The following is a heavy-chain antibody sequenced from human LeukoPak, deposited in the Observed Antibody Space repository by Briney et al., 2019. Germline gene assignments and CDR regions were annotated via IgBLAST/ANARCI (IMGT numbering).Heavy chain of an antibody. Sequence: GGSLRLSCAASGFTFSDYYMSWIRQAPGKGLEWVSYISSSSSYTNYADSVKGRFTISRDNAKNSLYLQMNSLRAEDTAVYYCARARLVGATRGYFDYWGQGTLVTVSS. D-gene: IGHD1-26*01. CDR1: GFTFSDYY. CDR3: ARARLVGATRGYFDY. V-gene: IGHV3-11*03. CDR2: ISSSSSYT. J-gene: IGHJ4*02.